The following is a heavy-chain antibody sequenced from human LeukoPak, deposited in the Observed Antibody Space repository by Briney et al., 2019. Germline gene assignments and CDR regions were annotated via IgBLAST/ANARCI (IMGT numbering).Heavy chain of an antibody. CDR3: ARTYSSSWYPSPYYYYYYMDV. V-gene: IGHV1-69*05. CDR1: GGTFSSYA. Sequence: SVKVSCKASGGTFSSYAISWVRQAPGQGLEWMGGIIPIFGTANYAQKFQGRVTMTRNTSISTAYMELSSLRSEDTAVYYCARTYSSSWYPSPYYYYYYMDVWGKGTTVTVSS. D-gene: IGHD6-13*01. J-gene: IGHJ6*03. CDR2: IIPIFGTA.